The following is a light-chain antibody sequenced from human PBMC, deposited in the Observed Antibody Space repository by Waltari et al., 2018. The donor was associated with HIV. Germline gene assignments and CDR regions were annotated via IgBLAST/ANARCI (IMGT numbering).Light chain of an antibody. Sequence: QAGLTQPPSVSKGLRQTATLTCTGNSNNAGNQGSAWRQQHQSRTPKLISSRNNNRPSGIADRLSTSRSGNTASLTFTGLQPEDEADYYCSAWDISLSAWVFGGGTKLTVL. CDR1: SNNAGNQG. V-gene: IGLV10-54*01. J-gene: IGLJ3*02. CDR2: RNN. CDR3: SAWDISLSAWV.